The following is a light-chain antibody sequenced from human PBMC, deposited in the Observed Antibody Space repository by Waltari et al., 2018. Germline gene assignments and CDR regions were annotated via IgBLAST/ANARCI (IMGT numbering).Light chain of an antibody. J-gene: IGLJ1*01. CDR2: QNS. Sequence: SYELTQPPSVSVSPGQTATITCSGDKSGDKYACWYQQKPGQSPVLVIYQNSKRPSGIPERLSGANTGNTATLTISWAQERDEGYYYCQAWDSSTAWVFGTGTKVTVL. CDR3: QAWDSSTAWV. V-gene: IGLV3-1*01. CDR1: KSGDKY.